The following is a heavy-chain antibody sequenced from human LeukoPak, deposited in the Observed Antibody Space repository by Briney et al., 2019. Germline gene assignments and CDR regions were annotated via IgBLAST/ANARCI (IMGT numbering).Heavy chain of an antibody. D-gene: IGHD6-13*01. Sequence: GGSLRLSCAASGFTFDDYAMHWVRQAPGKGLEWVSGISWNSGSIGYADSVKGRFTISRDNAKNSLYLQMNSLRAEDTALYYCAKSGGYSSSSFDYWGQGTLVTVSS. CDR2: ISWNSGSI. J-gene: IGHJ4*02. CDR1: GFTFDDYA. CDR3: AKSGGYSSSSFDY. V-gene: IGHV3-9*01.